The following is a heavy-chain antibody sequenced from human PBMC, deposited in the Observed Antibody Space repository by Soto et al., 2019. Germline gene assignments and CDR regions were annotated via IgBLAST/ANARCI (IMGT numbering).Heavy chain of an antibody. CDR1: GFTFSNYV. V-gene: IGHV3-23*01. D-gene: IGHD6-19*01. CDR2: ISGTGGST. CDR3: VVSSAMDIDY. Sequence: PGGSLRLSCAASGFTFSNYVLSWVRQAPGKGLEWVSAISGTGGSTYYADSVKGRFTISRDNSKNTLYVQMNSLRAEDTAVYYCVVSSAMDIDYWGQGTLVTVSS. J-gene: IGHJ4*02.